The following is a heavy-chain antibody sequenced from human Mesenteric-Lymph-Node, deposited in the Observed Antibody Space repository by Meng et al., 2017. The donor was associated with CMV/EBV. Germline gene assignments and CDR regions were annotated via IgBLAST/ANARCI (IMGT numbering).Heavy chain of an antibody. J-gene: IGHJ6*02. CDR2: IYHSGST. D-gene: IGHD1-14*01. V-gene: IGHV4-59*01. CDR3: ARQNPGLTDALDV. Sequence: SETLSLTCTVPGGSTTSYYWNWTRQSPGKGLEWIGNIYHSGSTDYSPSLKTRVTISIESSKIRFSLRLSSVTAADTAVYFCARQNPGLTDALDVWGQGTTVTVSS. CDR1: GGSTTSYY.